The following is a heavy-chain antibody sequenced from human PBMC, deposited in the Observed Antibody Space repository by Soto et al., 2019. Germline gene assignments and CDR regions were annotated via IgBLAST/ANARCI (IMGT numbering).Heavy chain of an antibody. J-gene: IGHJ4*02. V-gene: IGHV3-23*01. Sequence: GSLRLSCAASGFTFSSYVMGWVRQAPRKGLEWVSAISGNGADTYYADSVKGRFTVSRDNSKNTLYLQINSLRADDTAVYYCAKRRGEGYFDYWGQGTLVTVSS. CDR2: ISGNGADT. D-gene: IGHD3-16*01. CDR3: AKRRGEGYFDY. CDR1: GFTFSSYV.